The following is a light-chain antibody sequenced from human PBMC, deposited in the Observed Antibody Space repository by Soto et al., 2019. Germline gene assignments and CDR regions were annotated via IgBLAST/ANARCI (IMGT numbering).Light chain of an antibody. CDR1: SSDVGSYNL. J-gene: IGLJ2*01. V-gene: IGLV2-23*01. CDR2: ECS. Sequence: QSALTQPASVSGSPGQSITISCTGTSSDVGSYNLVSWYQQHPGKAPKLMIYECSKRPSGVSNRFSGSKSGNTASLTISGLQAEDEADYYCCSYAGSYVVFGGGTKVTVL. CDR3: CSYAGSYVV.